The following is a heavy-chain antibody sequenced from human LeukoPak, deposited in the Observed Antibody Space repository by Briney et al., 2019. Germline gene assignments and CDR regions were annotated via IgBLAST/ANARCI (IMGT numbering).Heavy chain of an antibody. V-gene: IGHV4-38-2*02. CDR3: ARGSQDILDPNCFDP. J-gene: IGHJ5*02. D-gene: IGHD5-12*01. CDR1: GYSISSGYY. Sequence: PSETLSLTCTVSGYSISSGYYWGWIRQPPGKGLEWIGSIYHTGNTYYNPSLKSRVTISVDTSKNQFSLKLSSVTAADTAFYFCARGSQDILDPNCFDPWGQGTLVTVSS. CDR2: IYHTGNT.